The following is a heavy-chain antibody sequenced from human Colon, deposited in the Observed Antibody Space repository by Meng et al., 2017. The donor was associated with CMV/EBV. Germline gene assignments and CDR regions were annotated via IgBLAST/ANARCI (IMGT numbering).Heavy chain of an antibody. Sequence: GGSLRLSCAASGFTFTSFAMSWVRQAPGKGLEWVASISPSGGPNYANSMKGRFIISRDISTNTTFLQLSNLRAEDTAIYYCAKDIFPVDFWSGFYYYGMDVWGQGTTVTVSS. V-gene: IGHV3-23*01. D-gene: IGHD3-3*01. CDR1: GFTFTSFA. J-gene: IGHJ6*02. CDR3: AKDIFPVDFWSGFYYYGMDV. CDR2: ISPSGGP.